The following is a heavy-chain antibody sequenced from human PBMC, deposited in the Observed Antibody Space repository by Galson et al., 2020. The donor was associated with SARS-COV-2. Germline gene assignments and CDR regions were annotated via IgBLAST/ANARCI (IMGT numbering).Heavy chain of an antibody. J-gene: IGHJ5*02. CDR2: IIPILGIA. V-gene: IGHV1-69*04. D-gene: IGHD3-22*01. CDR3: ARDRYYYDSSDYYPYNWFDP. CDR1: RGTFSSYA. Sequence: SVKVSCKASRGTFSSYAISWVRQAPGQGLEWMGRIIPILGIANYAQKFQGRVTITADKSTSTAYMELSSLRSEDTAVYYCARDRYYYDSSDYYPYNWFDPWGQGTLVTVSS.